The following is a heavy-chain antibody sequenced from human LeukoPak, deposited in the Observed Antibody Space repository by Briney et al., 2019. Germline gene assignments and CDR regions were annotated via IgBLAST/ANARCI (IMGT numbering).Heavy chain of an antibody. CDR3: ARGVEPLAANTLAY. CDR1: GFTVITNN. V-gene: IGHV3-53*01. CDR2: LYSDGNT. J-gene: IGHJ4*02. Sequence: PGGSLRLSCAASGFTVITNNMTWVRQAPGKGLEWVSVLYSDGNTKYADSGQGRFTISRDNSKNTLYLEMNSLSPDDTAVYYCARGVEPLAANTLAYWGQGTLVTVSS. D-gene: IGHD1-14*01.